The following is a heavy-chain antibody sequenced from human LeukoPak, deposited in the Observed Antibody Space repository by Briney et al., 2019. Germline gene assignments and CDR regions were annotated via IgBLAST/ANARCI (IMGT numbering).Heavy chain of an antibody. Sequence: PGGSLRLSCAASGFTFSNHGMNWVRQAPGKGLEWVSGISPGGDITYYADSVQGWFTISRDNSKNTLYLQMNSLRAEDTAVYYCAKASYGSGNYWGQGTLVTVSS. CDR2: ISPGGDIT. CDR3: AKASYGSGNY. CDR1: GFTFSNHG. D-gene: IGHD3-10*01. J-gene: IGHJ4*02. V-gene: IGHV3-23*01.